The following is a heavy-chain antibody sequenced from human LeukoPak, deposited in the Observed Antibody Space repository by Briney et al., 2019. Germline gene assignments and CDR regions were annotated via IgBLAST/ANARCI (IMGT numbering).Heavy chain of an antibody. CDR3: ARLRSYASGTYYNDY. J-gene: IGHJ4*02. V-gene: IGHV4-59*08. CDR1: GGSLSSYY. CDR2: IYYTGST. D-gene: IGHD3-10*01. Sequence: SETLSLTCTVSGGSLSSYYWSWIRQPPGKGLEWIAYIYYTGSTNYSPSLKSRVTISVDTSKNQFSLKLSSVTAADTAVYYCARLRSYASGTYYNDYWGQGTLVTVSS.